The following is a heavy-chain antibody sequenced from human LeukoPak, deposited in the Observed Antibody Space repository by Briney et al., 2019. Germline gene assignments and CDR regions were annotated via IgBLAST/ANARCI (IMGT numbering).Heavy chain of an antibody. V-gene: IGHV1-2*06. Sequence: ASVKVSCKASGYTFTGYYMHWVRQAPGQGLEWMGRINPNSGGTNYAQKFQGRVTMTRDTSISTAYMELSRLRSDDTAVYYCARVTTTRNRDGYNTFDPWGREPWSPSPQ. CDR1: GYTFTGYY. D-gene: IGHD5-24*01. CDR2: INPNSGGT. J-gene: IGHJ5*02. CDR3: ARVTTTRNRDGYNTFDP.